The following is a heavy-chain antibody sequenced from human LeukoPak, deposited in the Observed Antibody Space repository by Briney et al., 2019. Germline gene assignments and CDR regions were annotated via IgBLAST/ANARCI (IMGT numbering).Heavy chain of an antibody. Sequence: SETLSLTCTVSGGSISSYYWSWIRQPPGKGLEWTGYIYYSGSTNYNPSLKSRVTISVDTSKNQFSLKLSSVTAADTAVYYCAREWSGYDPHFDYWGQGTLVTVSS. J-gene: IGHJ4*02. CDR3: AREWSGYDPHFDY. D-gene: IGHD5-12*01. V-gene: IGHV4-59*01. CDR2: IYYSGST. CDR1: GGSISSYY.